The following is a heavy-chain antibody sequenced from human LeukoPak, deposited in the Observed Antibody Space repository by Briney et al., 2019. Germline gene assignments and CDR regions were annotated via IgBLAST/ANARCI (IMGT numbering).Heavy chain of an antibody. V-gene: IGHV3-9*01. CDR3: AKPMGVVGWLQPFDY. Sequence: GRSLRLSCAASGFTFDDYAMHWVRQAPGKGLEWVSGISWNSGSIGYADSVKGRFTISRDNAKNSLYLQMNSLRAEDTALYYCAKPMGVVGWLQPFDYWGQGTLVTVSS. J-gene: IGHJ4*02. CDR1: GFTFDDYA. D-gene: IGHD5-24*01. CDR2: ISWNSGSI.